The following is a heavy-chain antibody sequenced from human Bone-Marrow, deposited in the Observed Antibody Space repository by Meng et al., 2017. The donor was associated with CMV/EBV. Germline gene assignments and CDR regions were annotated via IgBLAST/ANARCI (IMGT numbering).Heavy chain of an antibody. J-gene: IGHJ4*02. D-gene: IGHD1-26*01. CDR1: GFTFSTYS. CDR2: ISGTSNTI. CDR3: AKGLPATTTGLFDY. Sequence: GESLKISCAASGFTFSTYSMNWVRQAPGKGLEWVSYISGTSNTIYYAGSVKGRFTISRDNANNSLYLQMDSLRPEDTALYYCAKGLPATTTGLFDYWGQGTLVTVSS. V-gene: IGHV3-48*04.